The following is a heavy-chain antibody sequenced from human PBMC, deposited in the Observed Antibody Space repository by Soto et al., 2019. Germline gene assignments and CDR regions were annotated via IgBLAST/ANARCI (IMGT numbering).Heavy chain of an antibody. CDR3: ASAYYYDSSGYWSPYYFDY. J-gene: IGHJ4*02. CDR1: GGSISSGGYY. D-gene: IGHD3-22*01. CDR2: IYYSGST. Sequence: PSETLSLTCTVSGGSISSGGYYWSWIRQHPGKGLEWIGYIYYSGSTYYNPSLKSRVTISVDTSKNQFSLKLSSVTAADTAVYYCASAYYYDSSGYWSPYYFDYWGQGTLVTVSS. V-gene: IGHV4-31*03.